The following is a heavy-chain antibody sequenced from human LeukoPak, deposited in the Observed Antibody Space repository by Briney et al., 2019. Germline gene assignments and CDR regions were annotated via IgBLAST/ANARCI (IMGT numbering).Heavy chain of an antibody. D-gene: IGHD3-10*01. CDR1: GFTFSSYG. CDR2: ISYDGSNK. Sequence: GGSLRLSCAASGFTFSSYGMHWVRQAPGKGLEWVAVISYDGSNKYCADSVKGRFTISRDNSKSTLYLQMNSLRAEDTAVYYCAKDPRKWFGDTGYYFDYWGQGTLVTVSS. J-gene: IGHJ4*02. CDR3: AKDPRKWFGDTGYYFDY. V-gene: IGHV3-30*18.